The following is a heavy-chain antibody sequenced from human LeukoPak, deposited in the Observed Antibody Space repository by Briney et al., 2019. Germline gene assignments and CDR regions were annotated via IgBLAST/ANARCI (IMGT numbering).Heavy chain of an antibody. CDR1: GYTSTSHG. D-gene: IGHD3-10*01. Sequence: ASVKVSCKASGYTSTSHGISWVRQAPGQGLEWMGWISFYDGNTNYAQKLQGRMTMTTDTSTSTAYMELRSLRSDGTAVYYCARDQSPRGIDYWGQGTLVTVSS. CDR2: ISFYDGNT. J-gene: IGHJ4*02. V-gene: IGHV1-18*01. CDR3: ARDQSPRGIDY.